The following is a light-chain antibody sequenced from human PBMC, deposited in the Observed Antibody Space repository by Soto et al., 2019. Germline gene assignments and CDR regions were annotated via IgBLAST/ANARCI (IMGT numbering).Light chain of an antibody. CDR3: SSYTNINARACV. CDR1: SRHVGRPNY. V-gene: IGLV2-14*01. CDR2: GAT. Sequence: QSVLTQPASVSGSLGHSITISCTGTSRHVGRPNYVYWSPQYPGKAHKLRIYGATNRPSGVPNRLCCSKPXNTASLTISGLQAEDEAEYYCSSYTNINARACVFGTGTKVTVL. J-gene: IGLJ1*01.